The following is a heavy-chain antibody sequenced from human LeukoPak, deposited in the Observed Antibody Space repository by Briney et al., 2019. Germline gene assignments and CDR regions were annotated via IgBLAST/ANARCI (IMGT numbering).Heavy chain of an antibody. CDR3: ARAAMGYDHYYYMDV. D-gene: IGHD3-3*01. CDR2: IYYSGST. J-gene: IGHJ6*03. V-gene: IGHV4-59*11. Sequence: SETLSLTCTVSGGSISSHYWSWIRQPPGKGLEWIGYIYYSGSTNYNPSLKSRVTIPVDTSKNQFSLKLSSVTAADTAVYYCARAAMGYDHYYYMDVWGKGTTVTVSS. CDR1: GGSISSHY.